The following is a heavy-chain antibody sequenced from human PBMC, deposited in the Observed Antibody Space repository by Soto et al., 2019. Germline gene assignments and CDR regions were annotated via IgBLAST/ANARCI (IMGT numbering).Heavy chain of an antibody. CDR3: AKGPGYSSSWSEY. CDR2: IYSGGST. D-gene: IGHD6-13*01. CDR1: GFTVSSNY. Sequence: PGGSLRLSCAASGFTVSSNYMSWVRQAAEKGQEWVSVIYSGGSTYYVDSVKGRFTISRDNSRNTLYLQMNSLGADDTAIYYCAKGPGYSSSWSEYWGQGTLVTVSS. J-gene: IGHJ4*02. V-gene: IGHV3-53*01.